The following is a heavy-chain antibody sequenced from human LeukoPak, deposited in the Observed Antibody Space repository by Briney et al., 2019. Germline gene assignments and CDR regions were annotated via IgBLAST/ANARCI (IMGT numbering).Heavy chain of an antibody. J-gene: IGHJ6*03. V-gene: IGHV3-53*01. CDR2: IYSDGST. D-gene: IGHD2-15*01. CDR1: GFTVHSYY. Sequence: GGSLRLSCAASGFTVHSYYMSWVRQAPGKGLEWVSVIYSDGSTYYADSLKGRFTISRDNSKNTLYLQMNSLRAEDTAVYYCARETPTRLPYYMDVWGKGTTVTVSS. CDR3: ARETPTRLPYYMDV.